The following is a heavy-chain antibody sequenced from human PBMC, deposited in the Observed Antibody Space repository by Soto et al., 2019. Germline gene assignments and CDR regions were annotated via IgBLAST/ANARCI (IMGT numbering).Heavy chain of an antibody. V-gene: IGHV4-59*01. J-gene: IGHJ5*02. Sequence: SETLSLTCTVSGGSISSYYWSWIRQPPGKGLEWIGYIYYSGSTNYNPSLKSRVTISVDTSKNQFSLKLSSVTAADTAVYYCARFGEFHWFDHWGQGTLVTVSS. CDR1: GGSISSYY. CDR3: ARFGEFHWFDH. D-gene: IGHD3-10*01. CDR2: IYYSGST.